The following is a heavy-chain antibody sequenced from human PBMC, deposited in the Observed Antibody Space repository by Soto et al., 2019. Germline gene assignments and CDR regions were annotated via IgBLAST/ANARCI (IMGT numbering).Heavy chain of an antibody. CDR2: SNSDGSST. J-gene: IGHJ4*02. V-gene: IGHV3-74*01. CDR1: GFTFSSYS. D-gene: IGHD2-15*01. CDR3: ASETGYCSGGSCFEY. Sequence: GGSLRLSCAASGFTFSSYSMNCVRQAPGKGLEGVSRSNSDGSSTSYADSVKGRFTISRDNAKNTLYLQINSLRAEDTAVYYCASETGYCSGGSCFEYWGQGTMVTVSS.